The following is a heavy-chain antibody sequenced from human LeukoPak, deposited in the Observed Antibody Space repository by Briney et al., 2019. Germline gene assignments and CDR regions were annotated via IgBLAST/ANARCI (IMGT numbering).Heavy chain of an antibody. CDR1: GFTVSSNY. CDR2: IYSGGST. Sequence: GGSLRLSCAASGFTVSSNYMNWVRQAPGKGLEWVSVIYSGGSTYCADSVKGRLAISRDNSKNTLYLQMNSLRAEDTAVYYCAREAVTRNYFDYWGQGTLVTVSS. D-gene: IGHD4-17*01. V-gene: IGHV3-53*01. CDR3: AREAVTRNYFDY. J-gene: IGHJ4*02.